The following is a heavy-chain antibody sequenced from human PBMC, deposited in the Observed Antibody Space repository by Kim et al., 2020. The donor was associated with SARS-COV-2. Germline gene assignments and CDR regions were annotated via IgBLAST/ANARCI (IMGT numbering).Heavy chain of an antibody. CDR2: INPSGGSA. J-gene: IGHJ5*02. CDR3: ARGTWGGGGWGYGSGQYNRFDP. CDR1: GYTFTSSH. D-gene: IGHD3-10*01. Sequence: ASVKVSCKASGYTFTSSHIQWVRQAPGQGLEWVGIINPSGGSATYAQKLQGRVTMTSDTSAGTVYMELSSLRSEDTALYYCARGTWGGGGWGYGSGQYNRFDPCGQGTLVTVSS. V-gene: IGHV1-46*03.